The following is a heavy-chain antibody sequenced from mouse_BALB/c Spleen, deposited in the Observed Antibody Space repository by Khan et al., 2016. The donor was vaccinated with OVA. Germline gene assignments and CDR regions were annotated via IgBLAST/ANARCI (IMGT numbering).Heavy chain of an antibody. CDR2: IWSGGST. Sequence: QVQLKESGPGLVQPSQSLSITCTVSGFSLTNFGVHWVRQSPGKGLEWLGVIWSGGSTDYNAAFKSRLSISKDNSKSQVFFKMNSPQANDTATYYCARREYLMTWFAYWGQGTLVTVSA. CDR1: GFSLTNFG. V-gene: IGHV2-2*02. CDR3: ARREYLMTWFAY. J-gene: IGHJ3*01.